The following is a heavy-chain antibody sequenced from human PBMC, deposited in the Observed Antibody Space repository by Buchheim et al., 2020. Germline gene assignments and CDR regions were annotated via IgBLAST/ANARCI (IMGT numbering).Heavy chain of an antibody. Sequence: EVQLLESGGGLVQPGGSLRLSCAAPGFTFSSCAMSWVRQAPGKGLEWVSAISGSGGSTYYADSVKGRFTISRDNSKNTLYLQMNSLRAEDTAVYYCASNAFIVVVESSWFDPWGQGTL. D-gene: IGHD2-2*01. CDR2: ISGSGGST. CDR3: ASNAFIVVVESSWFDP. V-gene: IGHV3-23*01. CDR1: GFTFSSCA. J-gene: IGHJ5*02.